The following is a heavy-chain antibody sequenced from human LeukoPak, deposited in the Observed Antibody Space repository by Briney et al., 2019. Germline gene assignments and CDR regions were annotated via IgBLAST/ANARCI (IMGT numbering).Heavy chain of an antibody. Sequence: GGSLRLSCAASGFTFSSYWMNWARQAPGKGLEWVASINHNGNVNYYVDSVKGRFTISRDNAKNSLYLQMSNLRAEDTAVYYCAKSVAPVKGDFDYWGQGTLVTVSS. V-gene: IGHV3-7*03. J-gene: IGHJ4*02. CDR2: INHNGNVN. D-gene: IGHD5-12*01. CDR3: AKSVAPVKGDFDY. CDR1: GFTFSSYW.